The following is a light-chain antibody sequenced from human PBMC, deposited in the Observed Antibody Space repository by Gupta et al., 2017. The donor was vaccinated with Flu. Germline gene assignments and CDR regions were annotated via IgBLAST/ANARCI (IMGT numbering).Light chain of an antibody. V-gene: IGKV3-11*01. Sequence: EIVLTQSPATLALSPGERATLSCRASQSVYTYLAWYQQKPGQAPRLLIYDASNRATGIPARFSGSGSGTDFTLTISSLEPEDFAVYYCQQRNNCPPEGTFGGGTNVEI. J-gene: IGKJ4*01. CDR2: DAS. CDR1: QSVYTY. CDR3: QQRNNCPPEGT.